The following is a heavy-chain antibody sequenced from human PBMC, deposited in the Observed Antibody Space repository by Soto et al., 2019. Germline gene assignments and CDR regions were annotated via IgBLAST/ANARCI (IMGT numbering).Heavy chain of an antibody. CDR1: GFTFSSYA. Sequence: PGGSLRLSWAASGFTFSSYAMSWVRQAPGKGLEWVSALSASGGSTYYADSVKGRFTISRDNSKNTLYLQMNSMRAEDTAVYYCAKGPTVRAASQGWFDPWGQGTLVTVSS. CDR2: LSASGGST. D-gene: IGHD4-17*01. CDR3: AKGPTVRAASQGWFDP. V-gene: IGHV3-23*01. J-gene: IGHJ5*02.